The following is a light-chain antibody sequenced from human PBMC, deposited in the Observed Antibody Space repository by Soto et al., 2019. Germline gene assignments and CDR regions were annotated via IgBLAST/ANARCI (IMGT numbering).Light chain of an antibody. CDR2: SAS. Sequence: DIQVTQSPSTLSASVGDTVTVTCRASQSVSGWLAWYQQKPGRAPKLLIHSASALPSGVPSRFSGSGSGTEFTLTMSGRQPEDFATYYCQQGHATPYTFGQGTKVDIK. J-gene: IGKJ2*01. CDR3: QQGHATPYT. CDR1: QSVSGW. V-gene: IGKV1-39*01.